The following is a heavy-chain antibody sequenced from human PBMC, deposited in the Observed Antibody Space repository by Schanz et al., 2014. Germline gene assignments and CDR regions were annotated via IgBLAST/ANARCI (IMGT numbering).Heavy chain of an antibody. D-gene: IGHD6-13*01. V-gene: IGHV1-69*04. CDR2: IIPILGIT. CDR1: GYTFNNHG. CDR3: ARDGEAAAGCDY. J-gene: IGHJ4*02. Sequence: QVQLVQSGGEVKKPGASATVSCKASGYTFNNHGISWVRQAPGQGLEWMGRIIPILGITNVAQTFQDRVTITADKSTSTAYMELSSLRSEDTAVYYCARDGEAAAGCDYWGQGTLVTVSS.